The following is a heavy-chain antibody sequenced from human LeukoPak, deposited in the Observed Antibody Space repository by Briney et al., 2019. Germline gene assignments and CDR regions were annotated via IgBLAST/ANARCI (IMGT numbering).Heavy chain of an antibody. CDR3: ARDPFPWYYYDSSGFDY. CDR2: INTNTGNP. CDR1: GYTFTSYA. J-gene: IGHJ4*02. Sequence: ASVKVSCKASGYTFTSYAMNWVRQAPGQGLEWMGWINTNTGNPTYAQGFTGRFVFSLDTSVSTAYLQISSLKAEDTAVYYCARDPFPWYYYDSSGFDYCGQGTLVTVSS. D-gene: IGHD3-22*01. V-gene: IGHV7-4-1*02.